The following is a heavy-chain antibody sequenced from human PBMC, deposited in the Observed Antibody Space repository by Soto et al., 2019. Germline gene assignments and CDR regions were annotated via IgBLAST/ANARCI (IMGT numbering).Heavy chain of an antibody. J-gene: IGHJ4*02. CDR1: GYTFTSYY. CDR3: ARDQGSRRDTMVRGVIGY. CDR2: INPSGGST. Sequence: GASVKVSCKASGYTFTSYYMHWVRQAPGQGLEWMGIINPSGGSTSYAQKFQGRVTMTRDTSTSTVYMELSSLRSEDTAVYYCARDQGSRRDTMVRGVIGYWGQGTLVTVSS. D-gene: IGHD3-10*01. V-gene: IGHV1-46*01.